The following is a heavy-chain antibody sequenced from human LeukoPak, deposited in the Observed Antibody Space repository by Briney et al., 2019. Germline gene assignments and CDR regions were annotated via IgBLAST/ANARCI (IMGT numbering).Heavy chain of an antibody. J-gene: IGHJ4*02. V-gene: IGHV1-2*02. CDR3: ARGRRYSSSWYEYYFDY. CDR2: INPNSGGT. Sequence: ASVKVSCKTSGYTFTGYYMHWVRQAPGQGLEWMGWINPNSGGTNYAQKFQGRVTMTRDTSISAAYMELSRLRSDDTAVYYCARGRRYSSSWYEYYFDYWGQGTLVTVSS. CDR1: GYTFTGYY. D-gene: IGHD6-13*01.